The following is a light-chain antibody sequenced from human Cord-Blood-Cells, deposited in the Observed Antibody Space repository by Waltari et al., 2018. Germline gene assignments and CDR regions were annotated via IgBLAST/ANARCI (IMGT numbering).Light chain of an antibody. V-gene: IGLV1-40*01. CDR3: QSYDSSLSGSL. CDR2: CHD. J-gene: IGLJ3*02. Sequence: QTVLTQTPSVSGAPGQRVTISCTGRRSNIGAGHDLPCYQQLPGTAHKLLIYCHDNRPSGVPDRVSVSKSGTSASLAITGLQAEDEADYYCQSYDSSLSGSLFGGGTKLTVL. CDR1: RSNIGAGHD.